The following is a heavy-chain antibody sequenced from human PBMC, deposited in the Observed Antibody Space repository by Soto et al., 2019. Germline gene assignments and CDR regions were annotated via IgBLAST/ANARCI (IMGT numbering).Heavy chain of an antibody. V-gene: IGHV4-59*01. CDR3: GRDPPYYGSGSYFRPSWYFDL. Sequence: PSETLSLTCTVSGGSISSYYWSWIRQPPGKGLEWIGYIYYSGSTNYNPSLKSRVTISVDTSKNQFSLKLSSVTAADTAVYYCGRDPPYYGSGSYFRPSWYFDLWGRGTLVTVSS. D-gene: IGHD3-10*01. CDR2: IYYSGST. J-gene: IGHJ2*01. CDR1: GGSISSYY.